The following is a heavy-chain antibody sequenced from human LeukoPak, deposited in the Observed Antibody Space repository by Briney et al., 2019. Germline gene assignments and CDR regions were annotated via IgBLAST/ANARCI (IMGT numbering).Heavy chain of an antibody. Sequence: SETLSLTCAVYGESFSGFHWSWIRQSPEKGLDWIGEINYNGNTNYNPSLESRVTISVDTSKNQFSLKLRSVTVADTATYYCVRAPRTTLNGIRNYYGMDVWGKGTTVAVSS. CDR1: GESFSGFH. D-gene: IGHD1-1*01. V-gene: IGHV4-34*01. CDR3: VRAPRTTLNGIRNYYGMDV. J-gene: IGHJ6*04. CDR2: INYNGNT.